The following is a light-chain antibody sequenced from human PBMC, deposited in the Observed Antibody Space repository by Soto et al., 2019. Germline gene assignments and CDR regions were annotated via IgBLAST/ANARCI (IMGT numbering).Light chain of an antibody. V-gene: IGKV3-20*01. CDR3: QQYGSSPPMYT. J-gene: IGKJ2*01. Sequence: EIVLTQSPGTLSLSPGERATLSCRASQSVSSSYLAWYQQKPGQAPRLLIYGASSRATGIPDTFSGSGSGTDFTLTISRLEPEDCAVYYCQQYGSSPPMYTFGQGTKLEIK. CDR1: QSVSSSY. CDR2: GAS.